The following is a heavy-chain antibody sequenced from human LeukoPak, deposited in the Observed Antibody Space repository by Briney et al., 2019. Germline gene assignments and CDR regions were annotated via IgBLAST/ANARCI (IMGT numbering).Heavy chain of an antibody. Sequence: SSETLSLTCAVSGASINSSNWWSWVRQSPGKGLEWIGSIYHSESTYYNPSLKSRVTISLDTSKNQFSLRLSSLTAADTAVYYCARDRLSLGAFDIWGQGTMVTVSS. CDR2: IYHSEST. D-gene: IGHD7-27*01. CDR3: ARDRLSLGAFDI. J-gene: IGHJ3*02. CDR1: GASINSSNW. V-gene: IGHV4-4*02.